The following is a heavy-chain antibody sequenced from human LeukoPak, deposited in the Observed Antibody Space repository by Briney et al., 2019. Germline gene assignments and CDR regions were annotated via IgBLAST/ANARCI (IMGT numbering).Heavy chain of an antibody. Sequence: SETLSLTCAVYGGSFSGYYWSWIRQPPGKGLEWIGEINHSGSTNYNPSLKSRVTISVDTSKNQFSLKLSSVSAADTAVYYCAGSIAAAGTRRYGFDPWGQGTLVTVSS. CDR1: GGSFSGYY. CDR3: AGSIAAAGTRRYGFDP. V-gene: IGHV4-34*01. CDR2: INHSGST. D-gene: IGHD6-13*01. J-gene: IGHJ5*02.